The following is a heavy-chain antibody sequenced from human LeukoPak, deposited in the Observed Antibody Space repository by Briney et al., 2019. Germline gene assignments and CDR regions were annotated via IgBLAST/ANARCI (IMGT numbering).Heavy chain of an antibody. J-gene: IGHJ6*02. V-gene: IGHV3-48*03. D-gene: IGHD2-21*02. CDR2: ISGSANDI. CDR1: GFTFSSYW. Sequence: GGSLRLSCAASGFTFSSYWMNWARQAPGKGLEWLSYISGSANDIYHVDSVRGRFTISRDNAKNSLYLQMNSLRAEDTAVYYCARDYDQVTPRGMDVWGQGTTVTASS. CDR3: ARDYDQVTPRGMDV.